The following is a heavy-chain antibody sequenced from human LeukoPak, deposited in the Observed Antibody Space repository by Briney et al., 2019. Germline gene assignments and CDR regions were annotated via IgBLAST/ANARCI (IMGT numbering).Heavy chain of an antibody. D-gene: IGHD4-17*01. J-gene: IGHJ1*01. Sequence: SETLSLTCAVYGGSFRGYYWSWIRQPPGKGLEWIGEINHSGSTNYNPSLKSRVTISLDTSKNQFSLKLNSVTAADTAVYYCTRHSSVTMGYFQKWGQGTLVTVS. V-gene: IGHV4-34*01. CDR1: GGSFRGYY. CDR3: TRHSSVTMGYFQK. CDR2: INHSGST.